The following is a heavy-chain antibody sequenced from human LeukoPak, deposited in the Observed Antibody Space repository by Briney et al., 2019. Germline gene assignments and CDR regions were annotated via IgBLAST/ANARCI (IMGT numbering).Heavy chain of an antibody. CDR1: GDSLRTGDCY. J-gene: IGHJ5*02. CDR3: ARDQNYYDASGYYPRRGWFDP. CDR2: MFYSGGT. Sequence: SETLSLTCTVSGDSLRTGDCYWGWVRQPPGKGLEWIGSMFYSGGTHYNPSLRSRVTLSLDTSKNQFFLEMRSMTAADTAVYYCARDQNYYDASGYYPRRGWFDPWGQGTPVIVSS. D-gene: IGHD3-22*01. V-gene: IGHV4-39*07.